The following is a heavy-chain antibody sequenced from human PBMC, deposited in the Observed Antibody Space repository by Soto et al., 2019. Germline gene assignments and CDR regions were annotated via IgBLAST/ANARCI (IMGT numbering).Heavy chain of an antibody. CDR3: ARDYNYDILTGYSFPYYYGMDV. Sequence: GASVKVSCKASGYTFTSYGISWVRQAPGQGLEWMGWISAYNGNTNYAQKLQGRVTMTTDTSTSTAYMELRSLRSDDTAVYYCARDYNYDILTGYSFPYYYGMDVWGQGTTVTVSS. J-gene: IGHJ6*02. V-gene: IGHV1-18*01. CDR1: GYTFTSYG. D-gene: IGHD3-9*01. CDR2: ISAYNGNT.